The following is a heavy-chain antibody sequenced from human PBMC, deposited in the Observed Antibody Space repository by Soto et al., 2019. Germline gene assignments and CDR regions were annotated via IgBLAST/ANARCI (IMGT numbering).Heavy chain of an antibody. CDR2: IIPIFGTA. J-gene: IGHJ6*02. V-gene: IGHV1-69*13. Sequence: SVKVSCKASGGTFSSYAISWVRQAPGQGLEWMGGIIPIFGTANYAQKFQGRVTITADESTSTAYMELSSLRSEDTAVYYCARGDYGDYNYYYYGMDVWGQGTTVTVSS. CDR1: GGTFSSYA. D-gene: IGHD4-17*01. CDR3: ARGDYGDYNYYYYGMDV.